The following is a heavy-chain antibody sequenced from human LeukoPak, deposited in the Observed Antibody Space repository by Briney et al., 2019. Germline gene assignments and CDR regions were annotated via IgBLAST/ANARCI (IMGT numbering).Heavy chain of an antibody. V-gene: IGHV1-2*02. D-gene: IGHD6-13*01. J-gene: IGHJ5*02. CDR3: ARRFRIAAVGALDP. Sequence: ASVKVSCKASGYTFTGYYTHWVRQAPGQGLEWMGWINPNSGGTNYAQKFQGRVTVTRDTSISTAYMELSRLRSDDTAVYYCARRFRIAAVGALDPWGQGTLVTVSS. CDR1: GYTFTGYY. CDR2: INPNSGGT.